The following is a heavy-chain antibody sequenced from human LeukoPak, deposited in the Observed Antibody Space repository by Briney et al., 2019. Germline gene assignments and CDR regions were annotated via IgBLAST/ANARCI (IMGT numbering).Heavy chain of an antibody. D-gene: IGHD5-24*01. CDR3: ASYGYNPDAFDI. Sequence: PGGSLRLSCAASGLSFPTYTMTWVRQAPGKGLEWIGEINHSGSTNYNPSLKSRVTISVDTSKNQFSLKLSSVTAADTAVYYCASYGYNPDAFDIWGQGTMVTVSS. V-gene: IGHV4-34*01. CDR2: INHSGST. J-gene: IGHJ3*02. CDR1: GLSFPTYT.